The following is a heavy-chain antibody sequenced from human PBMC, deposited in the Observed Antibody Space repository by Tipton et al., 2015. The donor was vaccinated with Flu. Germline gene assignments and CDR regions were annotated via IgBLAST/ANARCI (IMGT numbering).Heavy chain of an antibody. D-gene: IGHD4-23*01. CDR1: GFTFDDYG. CDR2: INWDGGST. J-gene: IGHJ6*02. CDR3: ARNGVGGPSPHYYYYYGMDV. Sequence: AVSGFTFDDYGMSWVRQAPGKGLEWVSGINWDGGSTGYADSVKGRFTTSRDNAKNSLYLQMNSLRAEATAVYYCARNGVGGPSPHYYYYYGMDVWGQGTTVTVSS. V-gene: IGHV3-20*04.